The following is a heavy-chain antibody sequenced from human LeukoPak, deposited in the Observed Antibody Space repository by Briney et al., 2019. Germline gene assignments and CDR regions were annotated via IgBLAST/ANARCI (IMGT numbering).Heavy chain of an antibody. Sequence: GGSLRLSCAASGFIFSSCAMSWVRQAPGKGLEWVSTISSGGDSTYYRDSVKGRFTISRDNSKNTLYLQMNSLRLEDTAMYYCAKILSAAGTEYWGQGTLVTVSS. CDR2: ISSGGDST. CDR3: AKILSAAGTEY. CDR1: GFIFSSCA. J-gene: IGHJ4*02. D-gene: IGHD6-13*01. V-gene: IGHV3-23*01.